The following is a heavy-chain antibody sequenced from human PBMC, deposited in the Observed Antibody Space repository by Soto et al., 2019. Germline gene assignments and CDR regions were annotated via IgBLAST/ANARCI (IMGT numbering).Heavy chain of an antibody. CDR2: ISGSGGST. CDR3: AESPYSSGWYDWYFDL. Sequence: GGSLRLSCAASGFTFSSYAMSWVRQAPGKGLEWVSAISGSGGSTYYADSVKGRFTISRDNSKNTLYLQMNSLRAEDTAVYYCAESPYSSGWYDWYFDLWGRGTLVTVSS. D-gene: IGHD6-19*01. CDR1: GFTFSSYA. V-gene: IGHV3-23*01. J-gene: IGHJ2*01.